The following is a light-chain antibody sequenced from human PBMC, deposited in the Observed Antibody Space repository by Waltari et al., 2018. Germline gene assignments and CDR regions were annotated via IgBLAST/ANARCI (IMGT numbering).Light chain of an antibody. CDR3: LQDYLYPYT. CDR2: VAS. CDR1: QPIRGD. V-gene: IGKV1-6*01. Sequence: IQMTQSPSSLSASIGDRVTIACRASQPIRGDLGWYQQKPGNAPKLLSFVASNLQSGVPTRFAGSGVGTDFVLTISSLQPEDFATYDCLQDYLYPYTFGQGTKLEI. J-gene: IGKJ2*01.